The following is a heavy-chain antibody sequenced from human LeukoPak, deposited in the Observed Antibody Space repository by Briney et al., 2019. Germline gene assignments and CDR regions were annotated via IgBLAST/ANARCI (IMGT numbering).Heavy chain of an antibody. V-gene: IGHV4-61*02. CDR3: ARASRGLDYFDY. D-gene: IGHD6-19*01. CDR2: IYTSGST. Sequence: SETLSLTCTVSGGSISSGTNYWSWTRQPAGKGLEWIGRIYTSGSTNYNPSLKSRVTMSVDTSKNQFSLKLSSVTAADTAVYYCARASRGLDYFDYWGQGTLVTVSS. CDR1: GGSISSGTNY. J-gene: IGHJ4*02.